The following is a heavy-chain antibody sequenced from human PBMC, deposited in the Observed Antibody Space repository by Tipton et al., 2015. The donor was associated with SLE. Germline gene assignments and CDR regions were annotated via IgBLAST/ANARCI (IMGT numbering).Heavy chain of an antibody. J-gene: IGHJ4*02. Sequence: LRLSCTVSGGSISSYYWSWIRQPPGKGLEWIGYIYYSGSTYYNPSLKSRVTISVDTSKNQFSLKLSSVTAADTAVYYCARWVVGALGGFDYWGQGTLVTVSS. V-gene: IGHV4-59*06. CDR3: ARWVVGALGGFDY. D-gene: IGHD1-26*01. CDR1: GGSISSYY. CDR2: IYYSGST.